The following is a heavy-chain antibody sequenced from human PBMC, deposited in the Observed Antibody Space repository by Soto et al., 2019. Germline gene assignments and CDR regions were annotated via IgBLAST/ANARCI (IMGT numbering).Heavy chain of an antibody. J-gene: IGHJ4*02. CDR2: IYHSGST. Sequence: QVQLQESGPGLVKPSQTLSLTCTVSGGSISSAAYYWSWIRQHPGKGLEWIGYIYHSGSTYYNPSLNSRVIISVDTSKNQCSLRLTSVTAADPAVYYCAREYTYGSNFFDCWGQGALVTVSS. V-gene: IGHV4-31*03. D-gene: IGHD2-2*02. CDR1: GGSISSAAYY. CDR3: AREYTYGSNFFDC.